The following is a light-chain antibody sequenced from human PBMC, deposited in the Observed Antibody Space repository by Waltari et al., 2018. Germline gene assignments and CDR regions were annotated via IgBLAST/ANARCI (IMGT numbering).Light chain of an antibody. J-gene: IGLJ2*01. CDR1: SSDVGGYNY. Sequence: QSALTQPASVSGSPGQSITISCTGTSSDVGGYNYFSWYQQHPGKAPKRMIYDVSNRPSGVSTRVSGSRSGNPASLTISGLQAEDEADYYCSSYTSSSTLVFGGGTKLTVL. V-gene: IGLV2-14*03. CDR2: DVS. CDR3: SSYTSSSTLV.